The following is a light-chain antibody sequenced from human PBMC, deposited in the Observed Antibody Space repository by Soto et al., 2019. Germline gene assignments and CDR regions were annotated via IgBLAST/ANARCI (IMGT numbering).Light chain of an antibody. CDR2: GVT. CDR3: FSHRSGDSHV. Sequence: QPALTQPASVFGSPGQSITISCTGTSSDIGAYNYVSWYQQYPGKAPKLMIYGVTNRPSGVSNRFSGSKTGNTASLTISGLQAEDEADYYCFSHRSGDSHVFGTGTKVTVL. CDR1: SSDIGAYNY. V-gene: IGLV2-14*01. J-gene: IGLJ1*01.